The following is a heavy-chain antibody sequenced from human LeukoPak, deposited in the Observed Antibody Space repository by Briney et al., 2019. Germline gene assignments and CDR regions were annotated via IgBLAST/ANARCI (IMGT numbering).Heavy chain of an antibody. D-gene: IGHD3-3*01. Sequence: ASVKVSCKASGYTFTSYGISWVRQAPGQGLEWMGWISAYNGKTNYAQKLQGRVTMTTDTSTSTAYMELRSLRSDDTAVYYCARDHYDFWSGPGDPSNDRYKFDYWGQGTLVTVSS. CDR3: ARDHYDFWSGPGDPSNDRYKFDY. J-gene: IGHJ4*02. CDR1: GYTFTSYG. V-gene: IGHV1-18*01. CDR2: ISAYNGKT.